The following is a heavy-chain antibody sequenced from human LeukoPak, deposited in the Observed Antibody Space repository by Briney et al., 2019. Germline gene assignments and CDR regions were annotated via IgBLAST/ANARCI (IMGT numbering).Heavy chain of an antibody. CDR2: MNPNSGNT. J-gene: IGHJ5*02. Sequence: ASVKVSCKASGYTFTGYYMHWVRQAPGQGLEWMGWMNPNSGNTGYAQKFQGRVTITRNTSISTAYMQLNSLRSDDTAVYYCTRRKLERRAGSWFDPWGQGTLVTVSS. V-gene: IGHV1-8*03. D-gene: IGHD3-3*01. CDR1: GYTFTGYY. CDR3: TRRKLERRAGSWFDP.